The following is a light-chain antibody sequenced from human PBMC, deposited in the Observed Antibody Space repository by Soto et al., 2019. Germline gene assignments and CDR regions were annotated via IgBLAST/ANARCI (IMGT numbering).Light chain of an antibody. J-gene: IGLJ2*01. V-gene: IGLV1-47*01. CDR2: RNN. CDR3: AAWDDSLSGPV. CDR1: SSNIGSNY. Sequence: QSVLPQPPSASGTPGQRVTISCSGSSSNIGSNYVYWYQQLPGTTPKLLIYRNNQRPSGVPDRFSGSKSGTSASLAISGLRSEDEDDYYCAAWDDSLSGPVFVGGTKLTVL.